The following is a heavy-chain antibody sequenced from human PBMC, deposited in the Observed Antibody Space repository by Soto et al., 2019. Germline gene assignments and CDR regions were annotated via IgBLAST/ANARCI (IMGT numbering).Heavy chain of an antibody. CDR3: ASSYYDFWSGSYYMDV. D-gene: IGHD3-3*01. CDR2: IYYSGST. V-gene: IGHV4-59*08. Sequence: SETLSLTCTVSGGSISSYYWSWIRQPPGKGLEWIGYIYYSGSTNYNPSLKSRVTISVDTSKIQFSLKLSSVTAADTAVYYCASSYYDFWSGSYYMDVWGKGTTVTVSS. J-gene: IGHJ6*03. CDR1: GGSISSYY.